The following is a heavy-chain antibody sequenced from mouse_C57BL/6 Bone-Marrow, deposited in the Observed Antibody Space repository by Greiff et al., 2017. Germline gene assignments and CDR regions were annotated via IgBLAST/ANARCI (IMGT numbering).Heavy chain of an antibody. V-gene: IGHV5-4*01. CDR2: ISDGGSYT. Sequence: EVQLQQSGGGLVKPGGSLKLSCAASGFTFSSYAMSWVRQTPEKRLEWVATISDGGSYTYYPDNVKGRFTISRDNAKNNLYLQMSHLKSEDTAMYYCARDGQLEGFAYWGQGTLVTVSA. CDR3: ARDGQLEGFAY. CDR1: GFTFSSYA. D-gene: IGHD4-1*02. J-gene: IGHJ3*01.